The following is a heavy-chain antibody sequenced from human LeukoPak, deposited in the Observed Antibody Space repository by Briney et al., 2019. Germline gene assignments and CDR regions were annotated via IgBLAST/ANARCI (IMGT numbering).Heavy chain of an antibody. Sequence: GGSLRFSCAASGFTFSTYWMSWVRQAPGKGVEGVANIKQDGSEKYYVDSVKGGFTISRDNAKKSLYLQMNSLRAEDTAVYYCARIVTSYSDYWGQGTLVTVSS. J-gene: IGHJ4*02. CDR3: ARIVTSYSDY. CDR1: GFTFSTYW. CDR2: IKQDGSEK. V-gene: IGHV3-7*01. D-gene: IGHD2/OR15-2a*01.